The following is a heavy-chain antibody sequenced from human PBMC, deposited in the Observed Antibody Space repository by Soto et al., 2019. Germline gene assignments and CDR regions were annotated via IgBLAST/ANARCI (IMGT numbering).Heavy chain of an antibody. V-gene: IGHV3-23*01. CDR2: ISGSGGST. D-gene: IGHD3-16*02. Sequence: GGSLRLSCAASGFTFSSYAMSWVRQAPGKGLEWVSAISGSGGSTYYADSVKGRFTISRDNSKNTLYLQMNSLRAEDTAVYYCAKDGRYCDDVWGSYRPYYFDYWGQGTLVTVSS. CDR1: GFTFSSYA. CDR3: AKDGRYCDDVWGSYRPYYFDY. J-gene: IGHJ4*01.